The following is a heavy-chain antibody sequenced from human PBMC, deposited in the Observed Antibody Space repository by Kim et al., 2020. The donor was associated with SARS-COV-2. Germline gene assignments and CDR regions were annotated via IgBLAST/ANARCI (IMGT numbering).Heavy chain of an antibody. CDR3: ARGSLEAPRTFDY. J-gene: IGHJ4*02. Sequence: STPSLKSRLTISADTSKNQFSLQLSSVTAADTAVYYCARGSLEAPRTFDYWGQGTLVTVSS. D-gene: IGHD1-1*01. V-gene: IGHV4-59*09.